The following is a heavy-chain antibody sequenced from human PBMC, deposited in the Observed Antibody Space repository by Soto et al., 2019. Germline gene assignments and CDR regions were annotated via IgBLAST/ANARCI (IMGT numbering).Heavy chain of an antibody. V-gene: IGHV4-31*03. CDR3: ARTPLL. J-gene: IGHJ4*02. CDR2: IYYSGSTYYN. CDR1: GGSISSGGYY. Sequence: QVQLQESGPGLVKPSQTLSLTCTVSGGSISSGGYYWSWIRQHPGKGLEWIGYIYYSGSTYYNYYNPSLKCRVTISVDTSKNQFSLKLRSVTAADTAVYYCARTPLLWGQGTLVTVSS. D-gene: IGHD1-26*01.